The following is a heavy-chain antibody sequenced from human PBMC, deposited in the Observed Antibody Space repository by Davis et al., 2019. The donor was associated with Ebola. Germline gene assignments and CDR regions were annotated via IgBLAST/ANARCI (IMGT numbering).Heavy chain of an antibody. CDR1: GGSFSGYY. V-gene: IGHV4-34*01. J-gene: IGHJ6*02. Sequence: SETLSLTCAVYGGSFSGYYWSWIRQPPGKGLEWIGDINHSGSTNYNPSLKSRVTISVDTSKNQFSLKLSSVTAADTAVYYCARQSSGWYFIGWGQGTTVTVSS. CDR3: ARQSSGWYFIG. D-gene: IGHD6-19*01. CDR2: INHSGST.